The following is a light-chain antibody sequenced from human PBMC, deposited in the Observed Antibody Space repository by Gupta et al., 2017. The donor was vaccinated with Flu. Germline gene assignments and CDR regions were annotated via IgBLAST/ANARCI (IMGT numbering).Light chain of an antibody. CDR3: QQRSNWSLT. CDR1: QSVSSY. CDR2: DAY. V-gene: IGKV3-11*01. J-gene: IGKJ4*01. Sequence: EIVLTQSPATLSLSPGERATISCRASQSVSSYLAWYQQKPGQAPRLLIYDAYNRATGIPARFRGSVSGTDFTHNISSLEPEDFAVYYCQQRSNWSLTFGGGTKVEIK.